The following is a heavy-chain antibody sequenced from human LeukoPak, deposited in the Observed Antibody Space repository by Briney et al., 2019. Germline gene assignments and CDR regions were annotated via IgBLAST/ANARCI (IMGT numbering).Heavy chain of an antibody. CDR3: ATSRVTYYDSKNYPWPDAFDI. J-gene: IGHJ3*02. D-gene: IGHD3-22*01. V-gene: IGHV4-61*05. CDR2: VSTSGST. CDR1: GDSSSSSPSL. Sequence: SETLSLTCTLSGDSSSSSPSLWGWIRQPPGKGLEWIGYVSTSGSTKYNPSLESRVTLSRDTSKNQFSLNLNSVTAADTAVYFCATSRVTYYDSKNYPWPDAFDIWGQGTVVTVSS.